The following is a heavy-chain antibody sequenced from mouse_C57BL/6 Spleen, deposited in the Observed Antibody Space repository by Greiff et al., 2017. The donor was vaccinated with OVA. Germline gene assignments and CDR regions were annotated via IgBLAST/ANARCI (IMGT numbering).Heavy chain of an antibody. D-gene: IGHD2-14*01. Sequence: QVQLQQPGAELVKPGASVKMSCKASGYTFTSYWITWVKQRPGQGLEWIGDIYPGSGSTNYNEKFKSKATLTVDTSSSTAYMQLSSLTSEDSAVYYCARKDYRDYYAMDYWGQGTSVTVSS. J-gene: IGHJ4*01. CDR3: ARKDYRDYYAMDY. CDR2: IYPGSGST. CDR1: GYTFTSYW. V-gene: IGHV1-55*01.